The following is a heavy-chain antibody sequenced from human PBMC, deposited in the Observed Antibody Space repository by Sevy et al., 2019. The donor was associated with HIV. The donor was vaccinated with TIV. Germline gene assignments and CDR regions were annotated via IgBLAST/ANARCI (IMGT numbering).Heavy chain of an antibody. V-gene: IGHV4-59*12. Sequence: SETLSLTCAVSGASITSYYWNWIRQSPGKGLEWIAYVYHSGTTSYNPSLKSRVSISLDTTRKQFSLTLYSVTAADTAIYYCARVRRRPPVVDSNWSFEVWGRGTLVTVSS. CDR3: ARVRRRPPVVDSNWSFEV. J-gene: IGHJ2*01. CDR2: VYHSGTT. CDR1: GASITSYY. D-gene: IGHD3-22*01.